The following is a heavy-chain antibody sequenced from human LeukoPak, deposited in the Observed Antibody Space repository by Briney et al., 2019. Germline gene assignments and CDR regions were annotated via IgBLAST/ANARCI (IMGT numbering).Heavy chain of an antibody. CDR3: AIYSTTWGWLDP. Sequence: PGGSLRLPCTASGFIFSTYWMSWVRQAPGKGLEWVANIKQDGSDKYYVDSVKGRFTVSRDNAKNSLFLQMNSLRAEDTAVYYCAIYSTTWGWLDPWGQGTLVAVSS. J-gene: IGHJ5*02. V-gene: IGHV3-7*01. CDR2: IKQDGSDK. D-gene: IGHD4-11*01. CDR1: GFIFSTYW.